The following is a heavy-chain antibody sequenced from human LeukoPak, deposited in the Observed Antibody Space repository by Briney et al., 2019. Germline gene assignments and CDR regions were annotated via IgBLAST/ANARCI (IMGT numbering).Heavy chain of an antibody. V-gene: IGHV3-33*01. D-gene: IGHD1-26*01. CDR1: GFTFSSYG. CDR3: ARGNSGSYLLNGDYYYMDV. CDR2: IWYDGSNK. Sequence: PGGSLRLSCAASGFTFSSYGMHWVRQAPGKGLEWVAVIWYDGSNKYYADSVKGRFTISRDNSKNTLYLQMNSLRAEDTAVYYCARGNSGSYLLNGDYYYMDVWGKGTTVTVSS. J-gene: IGHJ6*03.